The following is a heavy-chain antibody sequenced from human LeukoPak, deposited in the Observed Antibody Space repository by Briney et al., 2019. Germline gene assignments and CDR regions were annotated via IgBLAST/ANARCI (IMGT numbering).Heavy chain of an antibody. CDR3: ARDNREVRGGDCFDV. CDR2: INPNSGVT. V-gene: IGHV1-2*02. CDR1: GYTFTDYY. J-gene: IGHJ6*04. Sequence: GASVKVSCKASGYTFTDYYIHWVRQAPGQGLEWMGWINPNSGVTSYAQKFQGRVTMTRDTSITTAYMELSRLRSDDTAVYYCARDNREVRGGDCFDVWGKGTTVTVSS. D-gene: IGHD2-21*02.